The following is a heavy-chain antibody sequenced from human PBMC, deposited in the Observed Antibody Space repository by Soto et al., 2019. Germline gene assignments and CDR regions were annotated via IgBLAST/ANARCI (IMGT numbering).Heavy chain of an antibody. CDR2: IIPIFGTA. D-gene: IGHD6-19*01. CDR1: GGTFSSYA. CDR3: ARKSSGWYFDY. J-gene: IGHJ4*02. V-gene: IGHV1-69*05. Sequence: GASVKVSCKASGGTFSSYAISWVRQAPGQGLEWMGGIIPIFGTANYAQKFQGRVTMTTDTSTSTAYMELRSLRSDDTAVYYCARKSSGWYFDYWGQGTLVTVSS.